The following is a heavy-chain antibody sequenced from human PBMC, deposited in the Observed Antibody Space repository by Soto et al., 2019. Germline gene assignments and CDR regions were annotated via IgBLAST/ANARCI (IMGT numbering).Heavy chain of an antibody. D-gene: IGHD6-19*01. CDR3: ARDCSWQWLGTHGGTWFDP. CDR1: GGSIISYY. CDR2: IYYSGST. J-gene: IGHJ5*02. Sequence: PSETLSLTCTVSGGSIISYYWSWIRQPPGKGLEWIGYIYYSGSTNYNPSLKSRVTISVDTSKNQFSLKLSSVTAADTAVYYCARDCSWQWLGTHGGTWFDPWGQGTLVTVSS. V-gene: IGHV4-59*01.